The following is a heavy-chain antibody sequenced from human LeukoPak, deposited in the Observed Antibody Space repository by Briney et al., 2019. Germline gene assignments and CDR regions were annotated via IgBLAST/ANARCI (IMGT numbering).Heavy chain of an antibody. J-gene: IGHJ4*02. CDR2: INTNTGSP. V-gene: IGHV7-4-1*02. CDR1: GYTFTSYA. D-gene: IGHD4-17*01. Sequence: RASVKVSCKASGYTFTSYAMNWVRQAPGQGLEWMGWINTNTGSPTYAQGFTGRFVFSLDTSVSTAYLQISSLKAEDTAVYYCARGIRLPKTTVTTGNDYWGQGTLVTVSS. CDR3: ARGIRLPKTTVTTGNDY.